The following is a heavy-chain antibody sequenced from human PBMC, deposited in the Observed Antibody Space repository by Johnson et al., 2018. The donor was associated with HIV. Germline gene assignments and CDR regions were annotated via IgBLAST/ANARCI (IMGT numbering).Heavy chain of an antibody. D-gene: IGHD6-13*01. CDR1: GFTFSAYA. V-gene: IGHV3-74*02. CDR2: SNSDGSST. Sequence: VQLVESGGGVVQPGRSLRLSCAASGFTFSAYAMHWVRQAPGKGLVWVARSNSDGSSTTYADSVKGRFTISRDKAKNTLYLQMNSLRAEDTAVYYCASWGVGSSWNHDAFDIWGQGTMVTVSS. J-gene: IGHJ3*02. CDR3: ASWGVGSSWNHDAFDI.